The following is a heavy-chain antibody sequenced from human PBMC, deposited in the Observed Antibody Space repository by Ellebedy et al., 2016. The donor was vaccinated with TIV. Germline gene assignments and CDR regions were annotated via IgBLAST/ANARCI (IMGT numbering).Heavy chain of an antibody. J-gene: IGHJ5*02. Sequence: SETLSLXXTVSGASISSYYGSWIRQPPGKGMEWIGYIYYSGRTNYNPSLKSRVTISVDTSKNQFSLKLSSVTAADTAVYYCARDVSAVRGAYRWFDPWGQGTLVTVSS. CDR2: IYYSGRT. D-gene: IGHD3-10*01. CDR3: ARDVSAVRGAYRWFDP. CDR1: GASISSYY. V-gene: IGHV4-59*01.